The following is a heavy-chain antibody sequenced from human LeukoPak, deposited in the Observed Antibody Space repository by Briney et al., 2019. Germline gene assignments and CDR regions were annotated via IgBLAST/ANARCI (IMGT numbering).Heavy chain of an antibody. CDR1: GFTFSSYG. V-gene: IGHV3-30*03. J-gene: IGHJ4*02. Sequence: GGSLRLSCAASGFTFSSYGMHWVRQAPGKGLEWVAVISYDGSNKYYADSVKGRFTISRDNSKNTLYLQMNSLRAEDTAVYYCARDDPPYYDILTGYPDYWGQGTLVTVSS. CDR2: ISYDGSNK. CDR3: ARDDPPYYDILTGYPDY. D-gene: IGHD3-9*01.